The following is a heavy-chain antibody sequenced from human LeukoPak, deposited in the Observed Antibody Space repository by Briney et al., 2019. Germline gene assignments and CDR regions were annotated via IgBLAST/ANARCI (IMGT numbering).Heavy chain of an antibody. Sequence: GGSLRLSCEASGFTFSNYGMNWVRQAPGKGLEWVSYIRPNDGTTHYADSVKGRFTITRDNAKNSLSLQMTSLRADDTAVYYCVRGQTSLDNWFDPWGQGTLVIVSS. J-gene: IGHJ5*02. CDR2: IRPNDGTT. CDR3: VRGQTSLDNWFDP. V-gene: IGHV3-48*01. CDR1: GFTFSNYG.